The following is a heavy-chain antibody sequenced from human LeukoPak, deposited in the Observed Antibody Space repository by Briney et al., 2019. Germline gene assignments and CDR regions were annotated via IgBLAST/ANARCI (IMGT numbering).Heavy chain of an antibody. D-gene: IGHD1-7*01. CDR3: ARDEVGLELTYGMDV. CDR1: GFTFSDYY. CDR2: ISSSGSTI. J-gene: IGHJ6*02. V-gene: IGHV3-11*01. Sequence: GGSLRLSCAASGFTFSDYYMSWIRQAPGKGLEWVSYISSSGSTIYYADSAKGRFTISRDNAKNSLYLQMNSLRAEDTAVYYCARDEVGLELTYGMDVWGQGTTVTVSS.